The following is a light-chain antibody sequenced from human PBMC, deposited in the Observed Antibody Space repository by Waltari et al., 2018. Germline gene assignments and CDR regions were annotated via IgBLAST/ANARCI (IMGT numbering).Light chain of an antibody. V-gene: IGLV2-8*01. CDR2: EVT. CDR1: SSDIGGYNY. J-gene: IGLJ1*01. CDR3: ASYAGSNNYV. Sequence: QSALTQPPSASGSPGQSVTISCTGTSSDIGGYNYVSCYQKHPGKAPKLLIYEVTQRPSGVPDRFSGSKSGNTASLTVSGLQTEDEADYYCASYAGSNNYVFGTGTKVTVL.